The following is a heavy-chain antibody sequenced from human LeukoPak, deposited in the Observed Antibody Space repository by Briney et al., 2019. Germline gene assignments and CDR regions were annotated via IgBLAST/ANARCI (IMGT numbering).Heavy chain of an antibody. CDR3: VKAQGYCGSGTCYFDY. V-gene: IGHV3-64D*08. Sequence: GGSLRLSCAASGFTFSSYVMYWVRQAPGKALEYVSAINNNGGTTSYADSVKGRFTISRDNSKNTLSLQMSSLRVEDTAVYYCVKAQGYCGSGTCYFDYWGRGTLFTVSS. D-gene: IGHD2-15*01. CDR1: GFTFSSYV. CDR2: INNNGGTT. J-gene: IGHJ4*02.